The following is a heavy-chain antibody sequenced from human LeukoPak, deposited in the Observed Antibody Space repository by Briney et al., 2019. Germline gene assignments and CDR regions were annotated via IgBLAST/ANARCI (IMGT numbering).Heavy chain of an antibody. Sequence: SETLSLTCTVSGGSISSYYWSWVRQPAGKGLEWIGRIYASGSTIYNPSLTSRVTMSVDTSKNQFSLKLNSVTAADTAVYYCARVISSGWYVDIWGQGTMVIVSS. CDR1: GGSISSYY. J-gene: IGHJ3*02. CDR3: ARVISSGWYVDI. D-gene: IGHD6-19*01. CDR2: IYASGST. V-gene: IGHV4-4*07.